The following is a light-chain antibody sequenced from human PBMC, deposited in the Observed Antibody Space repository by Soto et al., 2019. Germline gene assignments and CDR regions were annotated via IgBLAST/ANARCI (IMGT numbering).Light chain of an antibody. J-gene: IGLJ3*02. Sequence: QSVLTQPPSASGTPGQRVTISCSGSSSNIGSNTVNWYQQLPGTAPKLLIYSNNQRPSGVPDRFSGSKSDNTASLTVSGLRAEDEADYYCKSYAGSNTWVFGGGTKVTVL. V-gene: IGLV1-44*01. CDR2: SNN. CDR3: KSYAGSNTWV. CDR1: SSNIGSNT.